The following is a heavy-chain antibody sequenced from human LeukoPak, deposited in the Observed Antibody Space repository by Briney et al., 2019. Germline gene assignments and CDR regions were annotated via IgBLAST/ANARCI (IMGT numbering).Heavy chain of an antibody. CDR2: INTAGDT. CDR3: ARGLPGGFDP. CDR1: GFTFSSYD. V-gene: IGHV3-13*04. D-gene: IGHD4-11*01. J-gene: IGHJ5*02. Sequence: GGSLRLSCAASGFTFSSYDMHWVRQATGKGLEWVSGINTAGDTYYPGSVKGRFTISRENAKSSSYLQMDNLRAGDTAVYYCARGLPGGFDPWGQGTLVTVSS.